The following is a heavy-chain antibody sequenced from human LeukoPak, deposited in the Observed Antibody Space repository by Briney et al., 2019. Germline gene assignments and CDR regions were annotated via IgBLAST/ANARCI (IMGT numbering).Heavy chain of an antibody. CDR3: ARRAGRWLQLHLDY. V-gene: IGHV3-30*04. CDR1: GFTFSSYA. Sequence: GGSLRLSCAASGFTFSSYAIHWVRQAPGKGLEWVAVISYDGSNKYYADSVKGRFTISRDNSKNTLYLQMNSLRAEDTAVYYCARRAGRWLQLHLDYWGQGTLVTVSS. J-gene: IGHJ4*02. D-gene: IGHD5-24*01. CDR2: ISYDGSNK.